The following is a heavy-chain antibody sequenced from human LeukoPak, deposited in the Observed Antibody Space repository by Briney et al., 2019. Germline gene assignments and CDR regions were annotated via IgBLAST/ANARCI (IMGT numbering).Heavy chain of an antibody. CDR2: ISSSGSTI. V-gene: IGHV3-11*04. J-gene: IGHJ6*03. Sequence: PGGSLRLSCAASGFTFSDYYMSWIRQAPGKGLEWVSYISSSGSTIYYADSVKGRFTISRDNAKNSLYLQMNSLRAEDTPVYYCASPEYCSSTSCRHPNYYYYYYMDVWGKGTTVTVSS. D-gene: IGHD2-2*01. CDR1: GFTFSDYY. CDR3: ASPEYCSSTSCRHPNYYYYYYMDV.